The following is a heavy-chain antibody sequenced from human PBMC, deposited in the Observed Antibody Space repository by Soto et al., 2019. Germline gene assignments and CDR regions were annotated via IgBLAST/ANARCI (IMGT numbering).Heavy chain of an antibody. Sequence: QVQLVQSGAEVKKPGASVKVSCKASGYTFTSYGISWVRQAPGQGLEWMGWISAYNGNTNYAQKLQGRVTMTTDTSTCTAYMELRSLRSDDTAVYYCARDQPQYYYDSSGYFDYWGQGTLVTVSS. CDR2: ISAYNGNT. J-gene: IGHJ4*02. CDR1: GYTFTSYG. CDR3: ARDQPQYYYDSSGYFDY. D-gene: IGHD3-22*01. V-gene: IGHV1-18*01.